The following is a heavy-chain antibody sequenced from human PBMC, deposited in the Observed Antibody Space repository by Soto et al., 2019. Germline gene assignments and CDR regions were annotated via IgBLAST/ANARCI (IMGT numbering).Heavy chain of an antibody. CDR1: GYTFTSYG. V-gene: IGHV1-18*01. CDR3: ARSHYDFWSGYLYYYYYGMDV. CDR2: ISAYNGNT. D-gene: IGHD3-3*01. Sequence: ASVKVSCKASGYTFTSYGISWVRQAPGQGLEWIGWISAYNGNTNYAQKLQGRVTMTTDTSTSTAYMELRSLRSDDTAVYYCARSHYDFWSGYLYYYYYGMDVWGQGTTVTVSS. J-gene: IGHJ6*02.